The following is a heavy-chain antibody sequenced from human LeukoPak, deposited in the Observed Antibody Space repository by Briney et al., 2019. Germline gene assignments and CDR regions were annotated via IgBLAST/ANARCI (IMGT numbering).Heavy chain of an antibody. V-gene: IGHV3-7*03. Sequence: GGSLRLSCAASGFIFNTYWMTWVRQAPGKGLEWVANINQDGSESHYVDSVKGRFTISRDNAKNSLYLQLSSLRVEDTALYYCARRRRGNTVPYYYYMDVWGKGTTVTVSS. CDR3: ARRRRGNTVPYYYYMDV. J-gene: IGHJ6*03. D-gene: IGHD1-26*01. CDR2: INQDGSES. CDR1: GFIFNTYW.